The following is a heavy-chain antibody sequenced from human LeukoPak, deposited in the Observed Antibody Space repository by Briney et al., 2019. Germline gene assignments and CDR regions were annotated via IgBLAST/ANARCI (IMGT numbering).Heavy chain of an antibody. CDR3: AKAHDFWSGYYGSGWFDP. J-gene: IGHJ5*02. V-gene: IGHV3-23*01. Sequence: GGSLRLSRAASGFTFSSYAMSWVRQAPGKGLEWVSAISGSGGSTYYADPVKGRFTISRDNSKNTLYLQMNSLRAEDTAIYYCAKAHDFWSGYYGSGWFDPWGQGTLVTVSS. D-gene: IGHD3-3*01. CDR1: GFTFSSYA. CDR2: ISGSGGST.